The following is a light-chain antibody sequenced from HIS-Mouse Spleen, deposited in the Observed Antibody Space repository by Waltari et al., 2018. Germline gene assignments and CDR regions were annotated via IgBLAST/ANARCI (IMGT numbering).Light chain of an antibody. CDR3: QQYGSSPLT. V-gene: IGKV3-20*01. J-gene: IGKJ4*01. Sequence: EIVLTQSPGTLSLSPGERATLSCGASQSVSSSYLAWYQQKPGQAPRHLLYGASSRATRMQDRVSGSGSGTDFTLTISRLEPEDFAVYYCQQYGSSPLTFGGGTKVEIK. CDR1: QSVSSSY. CDR2: GAS.